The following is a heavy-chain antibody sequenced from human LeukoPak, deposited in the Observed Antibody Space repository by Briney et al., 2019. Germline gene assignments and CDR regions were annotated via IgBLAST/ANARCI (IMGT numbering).Heavy chain of an antibody. CDR1: GGSFSGFY. CDR2: INPSGST. Sequence: SETLSLTCTVYGGSFSGFYWSWLRQPPGKGLEWIGEINPSGSTDYNPSLKSRVTISVDTSKNQFSLKLSSVTAADTAVYYCARTFTIFGVVTQIDPWGQGTLVTVSS. J-gene: IGHJ5*02. CDR3: ARTFTIFGVVTQIDP. D-gene: IGHD3-3*01. V-gene: IGHV4-34*01.